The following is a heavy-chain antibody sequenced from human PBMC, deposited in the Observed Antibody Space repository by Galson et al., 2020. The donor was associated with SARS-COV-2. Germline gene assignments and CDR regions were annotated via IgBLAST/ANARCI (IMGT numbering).Heavy chain of an antibody. D-gene: IGHD1-26*01. J-gene: IGHJ4*02. Sequence: GGSLKISCKGSGYTFIDHWIGWVRQKPGEGLEWMRIISPGDSNIQYSPTFEGQVTISADESINTVYLQWTNLRASDTAMYFCARVGSFEESPNLLDWWGQGTLVTVSS. CDR1: GYTFIDHW. V-gene: IGHV5-51*01. CDR2: ISPGDSNI. CDR3: ARVGSFEESPNLLDW.